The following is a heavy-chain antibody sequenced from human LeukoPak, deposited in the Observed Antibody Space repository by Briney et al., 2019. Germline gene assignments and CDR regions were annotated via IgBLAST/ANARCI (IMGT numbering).Heavy chain of an antibody. CDR3: ARSDFWSGYYRDY. CDR2: IYYSGST. V-gene: IGHV4-30-4*01. J-gene: IGHJ4*02. Sequence: PSQTLSLTCTVSGGSISSGDYYWSWIRQPPGKGLEWIGYIYYSGSTYYNPSLKSRVTISVDTSKNQLSLKLSSVTAADTAVYYCARSDFWSGYYRDYWGQGTLVTVSS. CDR1: GGSISSGDYY. D-gene: IGHD3-3*01.